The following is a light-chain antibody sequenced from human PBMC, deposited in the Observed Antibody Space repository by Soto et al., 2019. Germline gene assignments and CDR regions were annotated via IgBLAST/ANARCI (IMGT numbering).Light chain of an antibody. CDR2: GAS. CDR1: QSVASN. Sequence: EIVMTQSPASLSVSPGDGAALCCRASQSVASNVAWYQQKPGQGPRLLIHGASTRAVGVPARFSGSGSGTDFTLTINSLQSEDFAVYYCQQYHNWPPQYTFGQGTKLQI. V-gene: IGKV3-15*01. CDR3: QQYHNWPPQYT. J-gene: IGKJ2*01.